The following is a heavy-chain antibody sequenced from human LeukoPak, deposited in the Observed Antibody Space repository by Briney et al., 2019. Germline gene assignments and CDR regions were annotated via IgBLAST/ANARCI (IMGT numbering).Heavy chain of an antibody. CDR2: IKQDGSEK. Sequence: PGGSQRLSCAASGFTFSSYWMSWVRQAPGKGLEWVANIKQDGSEKYYVDSVKGRFTISRDNAKNSLYLQMNSLRAEDTAVYYCARDPRYCSSTSCHDAFDIWGQGTMVTVSS. J-gene: IGHJ3*02. D-gene: IGHD2-2*01. V-gene: IGHV3-7*01. CDR1: GFTFSSYW. CDR3: ARDPRYCSSTSCHDAFDI.